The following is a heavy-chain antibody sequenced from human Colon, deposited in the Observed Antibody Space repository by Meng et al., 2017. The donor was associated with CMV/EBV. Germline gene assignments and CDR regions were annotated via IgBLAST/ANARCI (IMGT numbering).Heavy chain of an antibody. CDR2: INHSGST. CDR1: GGSFSGYY. CDR3: ARVPTVVTVPVRYYYYSLDV. D-gene: IGHD2-2*01. J-gene: IGHJ6*02. V-gene: IGHV4-34*01. Sequence: GSLRLSCAVYGGSFSGYYWSWIRQPPGKGLEWLGDINHSGSTNYKSSLKSRVTISVDTSKNQFSQRLNSVTAADTAVYYCARVPTVVTVPVRYYYYSLDVWGQGTPVTVSS.